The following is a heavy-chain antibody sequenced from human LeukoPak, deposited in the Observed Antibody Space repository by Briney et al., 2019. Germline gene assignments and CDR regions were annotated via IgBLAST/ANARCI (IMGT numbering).Heavy chain of an antibody. CDR3: AKGVVAATNAAYYGMDV. CDR2: ISYDESDK. J-gene: IGHJ6*02. Sequence: PGGSLRLSCAASGFTFSNYGMHWVRQAPGKGLEWVAVISYDESDKYYADSVKVRFTISRDNSKNTLYLQMNSLRPEDTAVYYCAKGVVAATNAAYYGMDVWGQGTTVTVSS. CDR1: GFTFSNYG. D-gene: IGHD2-15*01. V-gene: IGHV3-30*18.